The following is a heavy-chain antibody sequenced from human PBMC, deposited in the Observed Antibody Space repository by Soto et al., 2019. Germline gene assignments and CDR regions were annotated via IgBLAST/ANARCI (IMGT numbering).Heavy chain of an antibody. CDR2: ISSSGSTI. D-gene: IGHD6-19*01. J-gene: IGHJ4*02. V-gene: IGHV3-48*03. CDR1: GFTFSSYE. CDR3: ARDLAVAGTFDY. Sequence: GGSLRLSCAASGFTFSSYEMNWVRQAPGKGLEWVSYISSSGSTIYYADSVKGRFTISRDNAKNSLYLQMNSLRAEDTAVYYCARDLAVAGTFDYWGQGTLVTVSS.